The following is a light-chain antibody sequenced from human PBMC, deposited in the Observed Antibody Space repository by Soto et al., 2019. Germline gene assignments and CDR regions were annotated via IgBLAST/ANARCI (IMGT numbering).Light chain of an antibody. V-gene: IGKV1-13*02. Sequence: AIQLTQSPSSLSASVGDRVIITCRASEGIRSALVWYQQKPGKAPKLLFYDASNLDTGVPSRFSGSGSGTGFTLTISSLQPEDYASYYCQQFISFPPTLGQGTKVDIK. CDR3: QQFISFPPT. J-gene: IGKJ1*01. CDR2: DAS. CDR1: EGIRSA.